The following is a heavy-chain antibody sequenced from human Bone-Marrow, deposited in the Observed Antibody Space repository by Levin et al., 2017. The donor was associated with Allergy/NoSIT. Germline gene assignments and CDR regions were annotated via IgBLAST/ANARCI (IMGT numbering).Heavy chain of an antibody. CDR2: ISGSGGST. Sequence: GESLKISCAASGFTFSSYAMSWVRQAPGKGLEWVSAISGSGGSTYYADSVKGRFTISRDNSKNTLYLQMDSLRAEDTAVYYCAKDGGAVNPGGDYWGQGTLVTVSS. V-gene: IGHV3-23*01. CDR1: GFTFSSYA. J-gene: IGHJ4*02. CDR3: AKDGGAVNPGGDY. D-gene: IGHD2-21*01.